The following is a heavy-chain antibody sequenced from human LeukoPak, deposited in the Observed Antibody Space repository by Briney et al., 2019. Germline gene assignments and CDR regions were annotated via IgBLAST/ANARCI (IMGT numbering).Heavy chain of an antibody. Sequence: SETLSLTCTVSGGSISSSSYYWGWIRQPPGKGLEWIGSIYYSGSTYYNPSLKSRVTISVDTSKNQFSLKLSSVTAADTAVYYCARQEALFRGSRLYYFDYWGQGTLVTVSS. CDR1: GGSISSSSYY. CDR2: IYYSGST. J-gene: IGHJ4*02. V-gene: IGHV4-39*01. D-gene: IGHD6-13*01. CDR3: ARQEALFRGSRLYYFDY.